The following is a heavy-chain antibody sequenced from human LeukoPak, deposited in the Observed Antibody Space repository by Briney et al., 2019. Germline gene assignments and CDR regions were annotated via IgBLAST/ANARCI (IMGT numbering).Heavy chain of an antibody. Sequence: SETLSLTCTVSGGSISSYYWSWIRQPPGKGLEWIGYISYSGSTNYNPSLKSRVTISVDTSKNQFSLRLRSVTAADTAVYYCARLNGGSWGQGTLVTVSS. CDR2: ISYSGST. J-gene: IGHJ4*02. D-gene: IGHD3-16*01. V-gene: IGHV4-59*08. CDR1: GGSISSYY. CDR3: ARLNGGS.